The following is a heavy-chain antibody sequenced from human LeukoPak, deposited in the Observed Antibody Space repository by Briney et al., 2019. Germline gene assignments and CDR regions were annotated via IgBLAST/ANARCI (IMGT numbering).Heavy chain of an antibody. CDR2: ISWNSGSI. CDR3: AKDNRRHYTSGPNPDSLH. D-gene: IGHD6-19*01. V-gene: IGHV3-9*01. CDR1: GFIFNNYA. Sequence: GGSLRLSCAGSGFIFNNYAMHWVRQPPGKGLEWVSGISWNSGSIDYADSVKGRFTISRDGAKNSLYLQMNSLRVEDTAFYYCAKDNRRHYTSGPNPDSLHWGQGALVTVSS. J-gene: IGHJ4*02.